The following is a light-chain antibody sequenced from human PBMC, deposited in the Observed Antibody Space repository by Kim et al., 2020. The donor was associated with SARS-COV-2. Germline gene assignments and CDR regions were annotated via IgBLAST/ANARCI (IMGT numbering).Light chain of an antibody. CDR2: GKN. CDR1: SLRSYY. CDR3: NSRDSGDKVI. Sequence: VSLGQTVRITCQGDSLRSYYATWYQQKPGQAPILVIYGKNNRPSGIPDRFSGSSSGNTASLTITGAQAEDEADYYCNSRDSGDKVIFGGGTKLTVL. V-gene: IGLV3-19*01. J-gene: IGLJ2*01.